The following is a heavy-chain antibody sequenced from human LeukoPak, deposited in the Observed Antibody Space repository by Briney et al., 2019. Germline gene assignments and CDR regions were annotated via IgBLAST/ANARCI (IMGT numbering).Heavy chain of an antibody. CDR3: SREFPFCGVDCFSGVFDI. CDR2: ISVINNGNT. J-gene: IGHJ3*02. D-gene: IGHD2-21*02. CDR1: GYTFSSYG. Sequence: GASVKVSCKASGYTFSSYGINWVRQAPGQGLEWMGWISVINNGNTRYAQNFQGRLTMTTDTSTVTAYMELRSLRSDDTAVYYCSREFPFCGVDCFSGVFDIWGQGTMVTVS. V-gene: IGHV1-18*01.